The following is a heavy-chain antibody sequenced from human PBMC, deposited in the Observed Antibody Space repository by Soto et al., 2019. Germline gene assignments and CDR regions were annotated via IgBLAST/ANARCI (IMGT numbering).Heavy chain of an antibody. D-gene: IGHD4-17*01. V-gene: IGHV4-34*01. Sequence: QVHLQQWGAGLLKPSETLSLTCAIYSGSFSVYYWNWFRQSPGKGLEWIGEINHAGSTNYNPSLKSRVTMSVDASNNQFSLKLSSVTAADTAVYFCARDGNRRGACDIWGQGTLVSVSS. CDR3: ARDGNRRGACDI. CDR1: SGSFSVYY. CDR2: INHAGST. J-gene: IGHJ3*02.